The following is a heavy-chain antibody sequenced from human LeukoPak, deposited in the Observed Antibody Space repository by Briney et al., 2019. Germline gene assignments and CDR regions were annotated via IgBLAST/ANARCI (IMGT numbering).Heavy chain of an antibody. Sequence: GGSLRLSCAASGFTFSTYSMNWVRQAPGKGLEWVSSITSSSSYIYYADSVKGRFTISRDNAKNSLYLQMNSLRAEDTAVYYCAVAVTGDYWGQGTLVTVSS. D-gene: IGHD6-19*01. V-gene: IGHV3-21*01. CDR1: GFTFSTYS. CDR2: ITSSSSYI. J-gene: IGHJ4*02. CDR3: AVAVTGDY.